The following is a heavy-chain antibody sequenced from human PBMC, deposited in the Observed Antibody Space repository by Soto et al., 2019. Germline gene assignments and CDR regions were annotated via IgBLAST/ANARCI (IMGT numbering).Heavy chain of an antibody. J-gene: IGHJ4*02. D-gene: IGHD1-26*01. CDR2: ISYVGINK. CDR1: GFTFSNYA. CDR3: ARDQNPSGTYQGIFDS. Sequence: QVQLVESGGGVVQPGRSLRLSCAASGFTFSNYAIHWVRQAPGKGLEWVAVISYVGINKYYADSVKVRFSIFRDNSKNTVYLPMNILKAEDTAVYYCARDQNPSGTYQGIFDSWGQGTLVTVSS. V-gene: IGHV3-30-3*01.